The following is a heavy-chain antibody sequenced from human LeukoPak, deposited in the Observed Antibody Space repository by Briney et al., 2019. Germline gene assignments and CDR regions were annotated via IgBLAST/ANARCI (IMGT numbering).Heavy chain of an antibody. CDR1: GGSISSYY. CDR3: ARVGRGVTTLDY. CDR2: VYYSGST. V-gene: IGHV4-59*08. Sequence: SETLSLTCTVSGGSISSYYWSWIRQPPGKGLEWIGYVYYSGSTNYNPSLKSRVTISVDTSKNQFSLKLSSVTAADTAVYYCARVGRGVTTLDYWGQGTLVTVSS. D-gene: IGHD4-17*01. J-gene: IGHJ4*02.